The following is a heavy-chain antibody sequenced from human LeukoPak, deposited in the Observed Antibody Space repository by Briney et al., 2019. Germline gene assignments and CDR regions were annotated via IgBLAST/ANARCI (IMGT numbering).Heavy chain of an antibody. Sequence: SETLSLTCTVSGYSISSGYYWGWIRQPPGKGLEWIGSIYHSGSTYYNPSLKSRVTISVDTSKNQFSLKLSSVTAADTAVYYCARGPSSSWYGGSVDYWGQGTLVTVSS. CDR2: IYHSGST. J-gene: IGHJ4*02. D-gene: IGHD6-13*01. V-gene: IGHV4-38-2*02. CDR1: GYSISSGYY. CDR3: ARGPSSSWYGGSVDY.